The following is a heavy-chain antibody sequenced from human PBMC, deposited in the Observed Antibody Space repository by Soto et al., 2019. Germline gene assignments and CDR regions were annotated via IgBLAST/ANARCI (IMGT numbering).Heavy chain of an antibody. CDR3: ARDRYKYCSGGSCYSDC. J-gene: IGHJ4*02. V-gene: IGHV3-7*01. CDR2: IKQDGSEK. Sequence: GESLKISCAASGFTFSSYWMSWVRQAPGKGLEWVANIKQDGSEKYYVDSVKGRFTISRDNAKNSLYLQMNSLRAEDTAVYYCARDRYKYCSGGSCYSDCWGQGTLVTVSS. CDR1: GFTFSSYW. D-gene: IGHD2-15*01.